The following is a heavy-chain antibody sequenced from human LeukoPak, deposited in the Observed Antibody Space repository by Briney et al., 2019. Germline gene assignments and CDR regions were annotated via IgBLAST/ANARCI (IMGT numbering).Heavy chain of an antibody. CDR3: ARDLGGAPFDY. CDR2: IWNDGRNK. J-gene: IGHJ4*02. CDR1: GFTLSTCG. V-gene: IGHV3-33*01. Sequence: PGGSLRLSCAASGFTLSTCGMHWVRQAPGKGLEWVAVIWNDGRNKYYADSVKGRFTISGDNSKNMLYLQMNSLRAEDTAVYYCARDLGGAPFDYWGQGTLVTVSS.